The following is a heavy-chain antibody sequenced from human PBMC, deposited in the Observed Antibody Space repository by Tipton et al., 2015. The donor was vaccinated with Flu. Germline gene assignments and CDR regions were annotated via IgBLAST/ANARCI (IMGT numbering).Heavy chain of an antibody. V-gene: IGHV4-59*01. D-gene: IGHD2-21*01. CDR3: ARTYVYGGGDCYNDF. CDR2: IHDSGST. CDR1: GGSSTSYY. J-gene: IGHJ4*02. Sequence: SGGSSTSYYWSWIRRPPGKGLEWIGYIHDSGSTNYNPSLESRVTMSIDTSIKNQFSLKLTSVTAADTAVYYCARTYVYGGGDCYNDFWGQGTLVTVSS.